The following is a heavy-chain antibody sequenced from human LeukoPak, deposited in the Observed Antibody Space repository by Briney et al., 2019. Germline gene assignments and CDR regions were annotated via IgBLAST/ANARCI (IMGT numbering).Heavy chain of an antibody. J-gene: IGHJ4*02. V-gene: IGHV3-66*01. D-gene: IGHD4-17*01. CDR2: IYSGGST. Sequence: GGSLRLSCAASGFTVSSNYMSWVRQAPGKGLEWVSVIYSGGSTYYADSVKGRFTISRDNSKNTLYLQMNSLRAEDTVVYYCARGQRGDDYGDYTGSWDHWGQGTLVTVSS. CDR3: ARGQRGDDYGDYTGSWDH. CDR1: GFTVSSNY.